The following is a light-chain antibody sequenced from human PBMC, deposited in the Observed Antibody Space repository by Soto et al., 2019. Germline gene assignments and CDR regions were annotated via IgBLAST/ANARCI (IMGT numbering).Light chain of an antibody. CDR3: YSNAGGPWV. V-gene: IGLV2-23*02. CDR1: SSDVGSSNL. J-gene: IGLJ3*02. CDR2: EVS. Sequence: QPVLTQPASVSGSPGQSITISCTGTSSDVGSSNLVSWYQQHPGKAPKVIIYEVSQRPSGVSNRFSGSKSGNTASLTISGLQAEDEADYYCYSNAGGPWVFGGGTKLTVL.